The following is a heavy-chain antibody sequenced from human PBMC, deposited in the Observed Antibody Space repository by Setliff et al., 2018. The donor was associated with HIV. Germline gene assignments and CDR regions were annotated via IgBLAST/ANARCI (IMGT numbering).Heavy chain of an antibody. Sequence: ASVKVSCKASGYTFTSYDINWVRQATGQGLEWMGWMNPNSGNTGYAQKFQGRVTMTRDRSISTAHMELSRLRSDDTAVYYCATKVYCTNGVCLDAFDVWGQGTMVTVSS. V-gene: IGHV1-8*02. D-gene: IGHD2-8*01. CDR1: GYTFTSYD. J-gene: IGHJ3*01. CDR3: ATKVYCTNGVCLDAFDV. CDR2: MNPNSGNT.